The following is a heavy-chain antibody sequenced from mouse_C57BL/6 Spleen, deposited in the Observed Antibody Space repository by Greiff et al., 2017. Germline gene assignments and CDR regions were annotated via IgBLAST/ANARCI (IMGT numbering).Heavy chain of an antibody. CDR1: GYTFTSYW. CDR3: ARFDYDGGFAY. Sequence: VQLQQPGAELVRPGSSVKLSCKASGYTFTSYWMDWVKQRPGQGLEWIGNIYPSDSETHYNQKFKDKATLTVDKSSSTAYMQLSSLTSEDSAVYYCARFDYDGGFAYWGQGTLVTVSA. V-gene: IGHV1-61*01. D-gene: IGHD2-4*01. J-gene: IGHJ3*01. CDR2: IYPSDSET.